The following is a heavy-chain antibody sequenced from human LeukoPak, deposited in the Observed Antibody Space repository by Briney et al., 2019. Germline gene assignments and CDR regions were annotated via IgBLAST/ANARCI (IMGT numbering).Heavy chain of an antibody. D-gene: IGHD3-22*01. J-gene: IGHJ4*02. CDR1: GFTFSSYG. Sequence: PGGSLRLSCAASGFTFSSYGMHWVRQAPGKGLEWVAVIWYDGSNKYYADSVKGRFTISRDNSKNTLYLQMNSLRAEDTAVYYCARGLYYYDSSGYPDWGQGTLVTVSS. V-gene: IGHV3-33*01. CDR2: IWYDGSNK. CDR3: ARGLYYYDSSGYPD.